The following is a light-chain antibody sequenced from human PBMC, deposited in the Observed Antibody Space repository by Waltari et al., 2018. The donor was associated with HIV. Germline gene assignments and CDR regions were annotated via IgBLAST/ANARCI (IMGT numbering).Light chain of an antibody. Sequence: QCALTQPASVSGSPGKSITISCTGTSSAVGDDTNVSWYQLHTGKAPKLIIYDVSNRPSGVSNRFSGSKSGNRASLTISGLQAEDEADYYCSSYTSSSTRVFGGGTTVTVL. J-gene: IGLJ3*02. CDR1: SSAVGDDTN. CDR3: SSYTSSSTRV. V-gene: IGLV2-14*03. CDR2: DVS.